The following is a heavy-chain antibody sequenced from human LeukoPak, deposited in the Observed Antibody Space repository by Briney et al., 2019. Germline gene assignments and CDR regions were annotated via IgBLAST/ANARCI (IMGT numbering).Heavy chain of an antibody. J-gene: IGHJ5*02. CDR2: ISAYNGNT. V-gene: IGHV1-18*01. D-gene: IGHD1-26*01. CDR3: ARDPLRRAEPRFDP. CDR1: GYTFTSSG. Sequence: ASVKVSCKASGYTFTSSGISWVRQAPGQGLESMGWISAYNGNTNYAQKLQGRVTMTTDTSTSTAYMELRSLRSDDTAVYYCARDPLRRAEPRFDPWGQGTLVTVSS.